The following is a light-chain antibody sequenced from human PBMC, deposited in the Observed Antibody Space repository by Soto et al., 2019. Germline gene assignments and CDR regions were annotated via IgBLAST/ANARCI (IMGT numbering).Light chain of an antibody. Sequence: QSVLTQPPSVSAAPGQKVTISYSGSSSNIGNNYVSWYQQLPGTAPKLLIYENNLRPSGIPDRFSGSKSGTSATLGITGLQTGDEADYYCGTWDSSLSAGVFGGGTKVTVL. CDR1: SSNIGNNY. CDR3: GTWDSSLSAGV. J-gene: IGLJ3*02. V-gene: IGLV1-51*02. CDR2: ENN.